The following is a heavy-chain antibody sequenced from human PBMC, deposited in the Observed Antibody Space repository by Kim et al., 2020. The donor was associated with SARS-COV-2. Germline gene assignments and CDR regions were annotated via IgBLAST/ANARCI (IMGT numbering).Heavy chain of an antibody. Sequence: KSRSTISVHTSKNQFSLKLSSVTAADTAVYYCARTYPDYDIMTGYYYFDYWGQGTLVTVSS. J-gene: IGHJ4*02. D-gene: IGHD3-9*01. CDR3: ARTYPDYDIMTGYYYFDY. V-gene: IGHV4-59*01.